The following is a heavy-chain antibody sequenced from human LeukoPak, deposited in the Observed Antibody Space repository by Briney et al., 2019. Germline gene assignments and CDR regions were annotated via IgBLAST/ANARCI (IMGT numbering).Heavy chain of an antibody. J-gene: IGHJ4*02. V-gene: IGHV4-39*01. CDR1: GGSISSSSYY. CDR2: IYYSGST. D-gene: IGHD1-14*01. Sequence: SETLSLTCTVSGGSISSSSYYWGWIRQPPGKGLEWIVSIYYSGSTYYNPSFKSRVTISVDTSKNQFSLKLSSVTAADTAVYYCARHKNQAYFDYWGQGTLVTVSS. CDR3: ARHKNQAYFDY.